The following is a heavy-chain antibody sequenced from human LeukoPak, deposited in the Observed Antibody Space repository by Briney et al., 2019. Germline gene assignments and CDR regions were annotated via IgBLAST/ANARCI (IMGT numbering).Heavy chain of an antibody. CDR1: GFIFSDAW. V-gene: IGHV3-15*01. J-gene: IGHJ3*02. D-gene: IGHD6-13*01. CDR3: ARGLAAAGDAFDI. CDR2: IKSKTDGGTT. Sequence: GGSLRLSCAASGFIFSDAWMNWVRQAPGKGLEWVGRIKSKTDGGTTDYAAPVKGRFTISRDNSKNTLYLQMNSLRAEDTAVYYCARGLAAAGDAFDIWGQGIMVTVSS.